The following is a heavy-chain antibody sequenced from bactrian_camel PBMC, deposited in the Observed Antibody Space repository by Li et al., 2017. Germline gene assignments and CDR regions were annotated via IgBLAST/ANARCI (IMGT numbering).Heavy chain of an antibody. CDR1: ESTASAFC. Sequence: GSVKAGGSLRLSCETSESTASAFCMGWVRQVGAKREGLASVGRDGVTTYANTVKGRFTLSRDNDRNTLYLQMDRLGPEDTAMYYCASLPPGAWACIPDYLPSADVGQGTQVTVS. D-gene: IGHD4*01. J-gene: IGHJ4*01. CDR2: VGRDGVT. V-gene: IGHV3S44*01.